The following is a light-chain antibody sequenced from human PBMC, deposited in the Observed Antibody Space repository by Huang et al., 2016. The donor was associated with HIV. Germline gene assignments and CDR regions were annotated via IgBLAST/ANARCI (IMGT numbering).Light chain of an antibody. J-gene: IGKJ2*01. CDR1: QSVSNS. CDR2: GAS. V-gene: IGKV3-15*01. CDR3: QQYNNWPPLYT. Sequence: EIVMTQSPVTLSVSPGESATLSCRARQSVSNSLAWYHQKPGQAPRLLSDGASTRATGIPGRFSGSGSGTDFTLTISSLQSEDFAVYYCQQYNNWPPLYTFGQGTKLEIK.